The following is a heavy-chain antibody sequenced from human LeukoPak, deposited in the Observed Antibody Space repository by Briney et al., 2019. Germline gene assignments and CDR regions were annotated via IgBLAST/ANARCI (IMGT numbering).Heavy chain of an antibody. CDR3: ARYQYYDAFDI. D-gene: IGHD1-26*01. J-gene: IGHJ3*02. CDR2: YYTRNP. Sequence: YYTRNPNFHPSLTPRLTISVHPSKNHFSLKLSSVTAADTAVYYCARYQYYDAFDIWGQGTMVSVSS. V-gene: IGHV4-59*01.